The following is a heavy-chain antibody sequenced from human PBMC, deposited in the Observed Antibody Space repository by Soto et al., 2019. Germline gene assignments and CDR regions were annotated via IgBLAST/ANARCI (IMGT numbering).Heavy chain of an antibody. CDR2: IWYDGSNK. J-gene: IGHJ6*02. V-gene: IGHV3-33*01. CDR1: GFTFSSYG. CDR3: ARDTAYGDYYYGMDV. D-gene: IGHD4-17*01. Sequence: PGGSLRLSCAASGFTFSSYGMHWVRQAPGKGLEWVAVIWYDGSNKYYADSVKGRFTISRDNSKNTLYLQMNSLRAEDTAVYYCARDTAYGDYYYGMDVWGQGTTVTVSS.